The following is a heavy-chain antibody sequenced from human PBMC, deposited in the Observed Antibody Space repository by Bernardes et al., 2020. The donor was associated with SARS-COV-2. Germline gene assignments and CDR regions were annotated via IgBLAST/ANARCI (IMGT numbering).Heavy chain of an antibody. Sequence: GGSLRLSCAASGFTVSRNHRGWVRQAPGKGLEWVSVIYRGGSTYYADAVKGRFSISRDNSKNTLFLQMNSLRVEDPAVYYCASRMATSWGFDYWGQGTLVTVSS. J-gene: IGHJ4*02. D-gene: IGHD3-16*01. V-gene: IGHV3-66*02. CDR2: IYRGGST. CDR1: GFTVSRNH. CDR3: ASRMATSWGFDY.